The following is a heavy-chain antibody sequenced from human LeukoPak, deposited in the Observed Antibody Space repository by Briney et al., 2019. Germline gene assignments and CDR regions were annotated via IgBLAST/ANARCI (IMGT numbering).Heavy chain of an antibody. CDR3: ANEKTLTFDY. Sequence: GGSLRLSCAASGFTFDDYTMHWVRQAPEKGLEWLSLITRDAGSTFYADSVKGRFTISRDNSRNSLFLQMNNLRTEDTALYYCANEKTLTFDYWGRGTLVTVSS. V-gene: IGHV3-43*01. J-gene: IGHJ4*02. CDR1: GFTFDDYT. CDR2: ITRDAGST. D-gene: IGHD3-16*01.